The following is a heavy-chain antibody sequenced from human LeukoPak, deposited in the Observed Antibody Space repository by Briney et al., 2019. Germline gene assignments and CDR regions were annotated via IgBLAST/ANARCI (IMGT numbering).Heavy chain of an antibody. D-gene: IGHD6-6*01. CDR2: IYHSGST. Sequence: SQTLSLTCTVSGGSISSGGYYWSWIRQPPGKGLEWIGYIYHSGSTYYNPSLKSRVTISVDRSKNQFSLKLSSVTAADTAVYYCAREGLYSSSDYWGQGTLVTVSS. J-gene: IGHJ4*02. V-gene: IGHV4-30-2*01. CDR3: AREGLYSSSDY. CDR1: GGSISSGGYY.